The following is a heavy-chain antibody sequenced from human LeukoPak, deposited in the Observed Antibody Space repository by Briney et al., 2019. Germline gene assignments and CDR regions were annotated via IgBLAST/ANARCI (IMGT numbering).Heavy chain of an antibody. CDR2: ISSSSSYI. V-gene: IGHV3-21*01. CDR1: GFTFSSYG. Sequence: GGSLRLSCAASGFTFSSYGMNWVRQAPGKGLEWVSSISSSSSYIYYADSVKGRFTISRDNAKNSLYLQMNSLRAEDTAVYYCARVGRPDYYGSGSYPDYWGQGTLVTVSS. J-gene: IGHJ4*02. D-gene: IGHD3-10*01. CDR3: ARVGRPDYYGSGSYPDY.